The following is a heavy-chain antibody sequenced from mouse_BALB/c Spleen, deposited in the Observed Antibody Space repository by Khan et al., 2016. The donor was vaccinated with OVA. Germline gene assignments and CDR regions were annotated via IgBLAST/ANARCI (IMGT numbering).Heavy chain of an antibody. CDR2: ISSGGATI. CDR3: ARSLITTWYFDV. V-gene: IGHV5-17*02. Sequence: EVELVESGGGLVQPGGSRKLSCAASGFTFSNFGMHWVRQAPEKGLEWVAYISSGGATIYYADTVKGRFTISRDNPKNTLFLQMTSLRSEDTAIYYCARSLITTWYFDVWGAGTTVTVSS. D-gene: IGHD2-4*01. J-gene: IGHJ1*01. CDR1: GFTFSNFG.